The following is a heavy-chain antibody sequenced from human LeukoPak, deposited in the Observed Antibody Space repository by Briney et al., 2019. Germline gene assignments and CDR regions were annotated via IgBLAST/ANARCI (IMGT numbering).Heavy chain of an antibody. CDR2: INWNGDGT. V-gene: IGHV3-20*04. CDR3: AKSSGYYDILTGSVQHYFDS. CDR1: GFTFDDYG. D-gene: IGHD3-9*01. Sequence: GGSLRLSCAASGFTFDDYGMSWVRQAPGKGLEWVSGINWNGDGTGYADSVKGRFTISRDNAKNSLYLQMNSLRAEDTALYYCAKSSGYYDILTGSVQHYFDSWGQGTLVTVSS. J-gene: IGHJ4*02.